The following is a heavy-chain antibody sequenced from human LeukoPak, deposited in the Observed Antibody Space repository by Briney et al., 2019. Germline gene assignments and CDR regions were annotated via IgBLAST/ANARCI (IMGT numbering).Heavy chain of an antibody. CDR3: AKGGIAVAETWFDY. J-gene: IGHJ4*02. CDR1: GGSFNSYA. V-gene: IGHV1-69*13. CDR2: ISPILRPP. Sequence: SVNVSCKASGGSFNSYAISWVREAPGHGLEWMGGISPILRPPNYAQRFKGRVTITADESTSTAYMELSSLRSEDTAFYYCAKGGIAVAETWFDYWGQGTLVTVSS. D-gene: IGHD6-13*01.